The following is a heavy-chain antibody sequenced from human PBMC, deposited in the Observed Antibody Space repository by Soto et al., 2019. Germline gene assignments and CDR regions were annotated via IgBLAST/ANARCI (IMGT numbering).Heavy chain of an antibody. V-gene: IGHV3-73*02. CDR3: TRHVSGVADSDY. CDR2: IRSKANSYAT. D-gene: IGHD3-10*01. CDR1: GFTFSGSA. J-gene: IGHJ4*02. Sequence: EVQLVESGGGLVQPGGSLKLSCAASGFTFSGSAMHWVRQASGKGLEWVGRIRSKANSYATAYAASVKGRFTISRDDSKNTAYLQMNSLKTEDTAVYYCTRHVSGVADSDYWGQGTLVTVSS.